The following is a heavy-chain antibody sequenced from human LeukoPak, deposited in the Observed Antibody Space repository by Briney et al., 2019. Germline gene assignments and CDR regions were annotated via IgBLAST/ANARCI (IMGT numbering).Heavy chain of an antibody. V-gene: IGHV3-7*01. CDR2: IKQDGSEK. CDR3: ARDFRVDGWFKVYYYYYMDV. CDR1: GFTFSSYW. D-gene: IGHD3-10*01. J-gene: IGHJ6*03. Sequence: GGSLRLSCAPSGFTFSSYWMNWVREAPGKELEWVANIKQDGSEKYYVDSVKGRFTISRDNAKNSLYLQMNSLRAEDTAVYYCARDFRVDGWFKVYYYYYMDVWGKGTTVTVSS.